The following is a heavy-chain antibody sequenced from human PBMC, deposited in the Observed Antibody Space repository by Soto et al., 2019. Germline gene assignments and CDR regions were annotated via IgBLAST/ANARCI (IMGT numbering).Heavy chain of an antibody. V-gene: IGHV4-39*01. D-gene: IGHD5-12*01. CDR1: GGSISSSSYY. CDR2: IYYSGST. J-gene: IGHJ4*02. Sequence: SETLSLTCTVSGGSISSSSYYWGWIRQPPGKGLEWIGSIYYSGSTYYNPSLKSRVTISVDTSKNQFSLKLSSVTAADTAVYYCARHQRDGYNFDYWGQGTLVTVSS. CDR3: ARHQRDGYNFDY.